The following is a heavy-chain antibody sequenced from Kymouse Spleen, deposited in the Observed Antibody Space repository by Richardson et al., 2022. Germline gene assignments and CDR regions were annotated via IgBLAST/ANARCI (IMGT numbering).Heavy chain of an antibody. J-gene: IGHJ6*02. CDR3: ARHNWGRALDYYGMDV. CDR2: IYYSGST. D-gene: IGHD7-27*02. Sequence: QLQLQESGPGLVKPSETLSLTCTVSGGSISSSSYYWGWIRQPPGKGLEWIGSIYYSGSTYYNPSLKSRVTISVDTSKNQFSLKLSSVTAADTAVYYCARHNWGRALDYYGMDVWGQGTTVTVSS. CDR1: GGSISSSSYY. V-gene: IGHV4-39*01.